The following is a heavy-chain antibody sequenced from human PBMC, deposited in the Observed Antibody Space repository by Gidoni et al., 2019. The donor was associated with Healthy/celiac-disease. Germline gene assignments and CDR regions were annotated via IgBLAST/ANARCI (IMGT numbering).Heavy chain of an antibody. CDR1: GHTFTSYG. CDR2: ISAYNGNT. D-gene: IGHD3-22*01. J-gene: IGHJ4*02. V-gene: IGHV1-18*04. Sequence: QVRQVQSGLEVNNLRASGRLSRQPSGHTFTSYGSSWVRKGPGQGLEWMRWISAYNGNTNYAQKLQGRVTMTTDTSTSTAYMELRSLRSNDTAVYYCARGESSGYYPPFDYWGQGTLVTVSS. CDR3: ARGESSGYYPPFDY.